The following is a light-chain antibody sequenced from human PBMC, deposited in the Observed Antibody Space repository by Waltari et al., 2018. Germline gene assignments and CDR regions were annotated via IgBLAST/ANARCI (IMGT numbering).Light chain of an antibody. Sequence: EIVLTQSPATLSVSPGERATLSCRASQSVSSNLAWYQHKPGQPPRLRIHGASTRATGIPARFSGSGSGTEFTLTISSLQSEDFAVYYCQQYNSWPPRYTFGQGTNLESK. CDR2: GAS. CDR3: QQYNSWPPRYT. J-gene: IGKJ2*01. V-gene: IGKV3-15*01. CDR1: QSVSSN.